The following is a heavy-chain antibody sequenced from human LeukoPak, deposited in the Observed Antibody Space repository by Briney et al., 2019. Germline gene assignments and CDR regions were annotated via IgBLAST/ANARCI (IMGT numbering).Heavy chain of an antibody. CDR3: ARDIIRGQSDFDY. V-gene: IGHV3-7*01. CDR1: GFTFGNYW. CDR2: IEDDGDQK. J-gene: IGHJ4*02. Sequence: QAGGSLRLSCVASGFTFGNYWMSWFRQAPGKGLEFVGNIEDDGDQKNYVDSVKGRFTISRDNVKNSLYLQMNSLRVEDTAVYYCARDIIRGQSDFDYWGQGVLVTVSS. D-gene: IGHD5-12*01.